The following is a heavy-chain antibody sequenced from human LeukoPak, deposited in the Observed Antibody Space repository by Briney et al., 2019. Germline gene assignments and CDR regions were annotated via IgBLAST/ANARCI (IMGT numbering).Heavy chain of an antibody. CDR3: ARDTDSSGYYPNYFDY. V-gene: IGHV4-59*11. D-gene: IGHD3-22*01. CDR1: GESISSHY. CDR2: VTNSGTT. J-gene: IGHJ4*02. Sequence: SETLSLTCNVSGESISSHYWSWTRQSPGKGLEWIGYVTNSGTTKFNPSLKSRVTISVDTSKNQFSLKLSSVTAADTAVYYCARDTDSSGYYPNYFDYWGQGTLVTVSS.